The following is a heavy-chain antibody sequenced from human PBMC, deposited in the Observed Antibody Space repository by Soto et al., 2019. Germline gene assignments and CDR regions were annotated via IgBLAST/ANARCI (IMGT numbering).Heavy chain of an antibody. CDR3: AKDRRGGSSSSRYYYGLDV. J-gene: IGHJ6*02. D-gene: IGHD6-13*01. V-gene: IGHV3-9*01. CDR1: GLTLDDFP. CDR2: FSGNSGTI. Sequence: EVQLVESGGGWLHLGGSLGLSWEPPGLTLDDFPLHGSRKVQGKGLEWVPGFSGNSGTIVYADSVKGRFTIPRDNAKTSLYLQMNSLRGEDTALYYCAKDRRGGSSSSRYYYGLDVWGQGTTVTVSS.